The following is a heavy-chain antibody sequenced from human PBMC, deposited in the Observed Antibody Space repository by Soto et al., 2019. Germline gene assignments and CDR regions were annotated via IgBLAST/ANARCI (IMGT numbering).Heavy chain of an antibody. CDR3: ARHLALSVTFNWYDP. D-gene: IGHD3-3*02. V-gene: IGHV4-61*08. CDR1: GASVRSGDCY. J-gene: IGHJ5*02. CDR2: IYYSGTI. Sequence: SETLSLTCTVSGASVRSGDCYWSWIRQPPGKGLEWIGNIYYSGTIDYRPSLKSRITISIDASKNQFSLKLSSVTAADTAVYYCARHLALSVTFNWYDPWGQGTMVTVSS.